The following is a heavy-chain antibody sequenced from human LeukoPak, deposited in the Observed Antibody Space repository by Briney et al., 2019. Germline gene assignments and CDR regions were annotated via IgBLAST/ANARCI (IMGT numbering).Heavy chain of an antibody. CDR1: GGTFSSYA. V-gene: IGHV1-69*06. CDR2: IIPIFGTA. D-gene: IGHD3-3*01. Sequence: SAKVSCKASGGTFSSYAISWVRQAPGQGLEWMGRIIPIFGTANYAQKFQGRVTITADKSTSTAYMELSSLRSEDTAVYYCARDLTIFGVVKEYYYYYMDVRGKGTTVTVSS. J-gene: IGHJ6*03. CDR3: ARDLTIFGVVKEYYYYYMDV.